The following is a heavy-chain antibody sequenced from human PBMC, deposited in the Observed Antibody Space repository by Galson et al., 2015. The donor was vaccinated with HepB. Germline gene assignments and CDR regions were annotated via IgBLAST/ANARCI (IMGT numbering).Heavy chain of an antibody. CDR2: INSDGSST. J-gene: IGHJ6*02. CDR1: GFPFSSYW. V-gene: IGHV3-74*01. CDR3: ARDPPGKYYYDSSGFLPAYYYYGMDV. Sequence: LRLSCAASGFPFSSYWMHWVRQAPGKGLVWVSRINSDGSSTSYADSVKGRFTISRDNAKNTLHLQMNSLRAEDTAVYYCARDPPGKYYYDSSGFLPAYYYYGMDVWGQGTTVTVSS. D-gene: IGHD3-22*01.